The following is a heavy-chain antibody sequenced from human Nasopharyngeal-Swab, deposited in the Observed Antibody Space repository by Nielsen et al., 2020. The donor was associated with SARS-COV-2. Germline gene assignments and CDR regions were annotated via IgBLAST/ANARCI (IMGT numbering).Heavy chain of an antibody. Sequence: ASVKVSCKASGYTFTTYPMHWVRQAPGQRLEWMGWINTGSGNTKYSQTSQGRVTITRDTSASTAYMELTSLRSEDTAVYYCARVTAAGDFDYWGQGTLVTVSS. D-gene: IGHD6-13*01. CDR1: GYTFTTYP. V-gene: IGHV1-3*04. J-gene: IGHJ4*02. CDR2: INTGSGNT. CDR3: ARVTAAGDFDY.